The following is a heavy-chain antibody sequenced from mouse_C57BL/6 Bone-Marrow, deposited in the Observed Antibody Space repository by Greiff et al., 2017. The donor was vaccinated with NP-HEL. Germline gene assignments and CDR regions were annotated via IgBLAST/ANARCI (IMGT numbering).Heavy chain of an antibody. CDR3: ARPRAPITTVVARFAY. D-gene: IGHD1-1*01. V-gene: IGHV5-6*01. J-gene: IGHJ3*01. Sequence: EVKLVESGGDLVKPGGSLKLSCAASGFTFSSYGMSWVRQTPDKRLEWVATISSGGSYTYYPDSVKGRFTISRDNAKNTLYLQMSSLKSEDTAMYYCARPRAPITTVVARFAYWGQGTLVTVSA. CDR2: ISSGGSYT. CDR1: GFTFSSYG.